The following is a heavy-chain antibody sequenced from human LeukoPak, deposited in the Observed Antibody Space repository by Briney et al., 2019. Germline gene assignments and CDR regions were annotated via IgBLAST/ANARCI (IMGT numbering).Heavy chain of an antibody. J-gene: IGHJ4*02. CDR3: ARVTGSSGYYGVDY. CDR1: GFTFSSYS. Sequence: GGSLRLSCAASGFTFSSYSMNWVRQAPGKGLEWVSSISSSSSHIYYADSVKGRFTISRDNAKNSLYLQMNSLRAEDTAVYYCARVTGSSGYYGVDYWGQGTLVTVSS. V-gene: IGHV3-21*01. D-gene: IGHD3-22*01. CDR2: ISSSSSHI.